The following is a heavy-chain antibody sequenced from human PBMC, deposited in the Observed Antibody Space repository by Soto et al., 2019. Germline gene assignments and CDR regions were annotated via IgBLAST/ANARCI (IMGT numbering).Heavy chain of an antibody. Sequence: EVQLVESGGGLVQPGGSLRLSCAASGFTFSSYSMNWVRQAPGKGLEWVSYISSSSSTIYYADSVKGRFTISRDNAKNSLYLQRNSVRAEDTAVDYCARDLNDGLFDYWGQGTLVTVSS. D-gene: IGHD1-1*01. CDR2: ISSSSSTI. CDR1: GFTFSSYS. CDR3: ARDLNDGLFDY. V-gene: IGHV3-48*01. J-gene: IGHJ4*02.